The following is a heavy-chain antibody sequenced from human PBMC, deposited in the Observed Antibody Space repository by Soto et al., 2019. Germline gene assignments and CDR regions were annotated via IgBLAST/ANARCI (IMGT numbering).Heavy chain of an antibody. V-gene: IGHV4-34*01. D-gene: IGHD3-3*01. CDR1: GGSFSGYY. Sequence: SETLSLTCAVYGGSFSGYYWSWIRQPPGKGLEWIGEINHSGSTNYNPSLKSRVTISVDTSKNQFSLKLSSVTAADTAVYYCARGKAYYASWSGDKYYDYVDVWGKGTTVTVSS. J-gene: IGHJ6*03. CDR2: INHSGST. CDR3: ARGKAYYASWSGDKYYDYVDV.